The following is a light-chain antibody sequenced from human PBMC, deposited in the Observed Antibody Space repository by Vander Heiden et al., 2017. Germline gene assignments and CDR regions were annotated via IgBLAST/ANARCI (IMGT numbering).Light chain of an antibody. Sequence: QSALTQPASVSASPGQSITISCTGTSSDGGDDYYVSWYQQYPGKAPKVLIYDVSSRPSGVSIRFSGSKSGNTASLTIIGFQTEDEADYFCSSYTSSITYVFGTGTKVTVL. CDR3: SSYTSSITYV. V-gene: IGLV2-14*03. CDR1: SSDGGDDYY. J-gene: IGLJ1*01. CDR2: DVS.